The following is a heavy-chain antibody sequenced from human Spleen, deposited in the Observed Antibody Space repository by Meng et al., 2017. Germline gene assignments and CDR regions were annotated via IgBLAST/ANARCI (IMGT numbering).Heavy chain of an antibody. J-gene: IGHJ4*02. Sequence: QVQLQESGPGLVKPSQTLSLTCTVSGGSVSSGDYYWTWIRQPPGKGLEWIGYIYYSGSTYCNPFLKSRVTISADTSKNQFSLKVSSVTAADTAVYYCARAVGQLVTRFDFWGQGTLVTVSS. V-gene: IGHV4-30-4*01. D-gene: IGHD6-6*01. CDR2: IYYSGST. CDR3: ARAVGQLVTRFDF. CDR1: GGSVSSGDYY.